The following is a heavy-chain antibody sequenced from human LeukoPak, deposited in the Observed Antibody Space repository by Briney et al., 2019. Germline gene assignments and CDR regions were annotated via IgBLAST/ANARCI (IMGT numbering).Heavy chain of an antibody. Sequence: RGSPRLSCAAAGVTFSSYSMRWVRQAPGKGLGWVAFIRYDGSNKYYADSVKGRFTISRDNSKNTLYLQMTSLRAEDTAVYYCGEFGCGSASCYLFDYWGQGTLVTVSS. V-gene: IGHV3-30*02. CDR2: IRYDGSNK. CDR1: GVTFSSYS. CDR3: GEFGCGSASCYLFDY. J-gene: IGHJ4*02. D-gene: IGHD2-2*01.